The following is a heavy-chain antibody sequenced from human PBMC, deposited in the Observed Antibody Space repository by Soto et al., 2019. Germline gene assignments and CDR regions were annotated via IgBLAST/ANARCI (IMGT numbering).Heavy chain of an antibody. D-gene: IGHD5-12*01. CDR3: ARGRGIVATINRSLLFDY. V-gene: IGHV4-31*03. CDR2: IYYSGST. J-gene: IGHJ4*02. CDR1: GGSISSGGYY. Sequence: QVQLQESGPGLVKPSQTLSLTCTVSGGSISSGGYYWSWIRQHPGKGLEWIGYIYYSGSTYYNPSLKSRVTISVDXXKXQXXLNLSSVTAADTAVYYCARGRGIVATINRSLLFDYWGQGTLVTVSS.